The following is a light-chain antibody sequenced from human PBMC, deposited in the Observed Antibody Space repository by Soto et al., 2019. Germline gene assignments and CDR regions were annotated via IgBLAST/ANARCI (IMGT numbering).Light chain of an antibody. CDR3: SLSYRGGRVV. J-gene: IGLJ1*01. Sequence: QAVVTQEPSLTVSPGGTVTLTCGSSTGAVTSGHYPYWFQQKPGQAPRTLIYDTSNKHSWTPARFSGSLLGGKAALTLSGAHPEDEAEYYCSLSYRGGRVVFGTGTKLTVL. V-gene: IGLV7-46*01. CDR1: TGAVTSGHY. CDR2: DTS.